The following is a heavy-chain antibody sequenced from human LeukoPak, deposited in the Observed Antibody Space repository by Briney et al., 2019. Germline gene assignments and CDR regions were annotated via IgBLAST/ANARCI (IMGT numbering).Heavy chain of an antibody. J-gene: IGHJ5*02. D-gene: IGHD3-3*01. V-gene: IGHV4-4*09. CDR1: GGSISSYY. CDR3: ARDLKRNYDFWSGYGEQNWFDP. Sequence: PSETLSLTCTVSGGSISSYYWSWIRQPPGKGLEWIGYIYTSGSTNYNPSLKSRVTISVDTSKNQFSLKLSSVTAADTAVYYCARDLKRNYDFWSGYGEQNWFDPWGQGTLVTVSS. CDR2: IYTSGST.